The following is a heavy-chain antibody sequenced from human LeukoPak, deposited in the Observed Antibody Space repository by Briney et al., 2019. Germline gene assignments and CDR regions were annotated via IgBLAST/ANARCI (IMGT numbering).Heavy chain of an antibody. CDR3: ARAGYCDSTTCPDAFDI. CDR1: GGSISSGFYY. CDR2: IYYRGRT. Sequence: SETLSLTCTVSGGSISSGFYYWGWIRQPPGKGLEWIGSIYYRGRTYYNPSLKSRVTISVDTSKNQLFLKMTSVTAAGTAAYYCARAGYCDSTTCPDAFDIWGQETKVTVSS. J-gene: IGHJ3*02. D-gene: IGHD2-2*01. V-gene: IGHV4-39*07.